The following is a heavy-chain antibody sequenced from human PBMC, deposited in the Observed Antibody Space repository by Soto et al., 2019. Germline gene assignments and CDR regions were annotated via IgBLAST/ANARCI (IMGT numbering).Heavy chain of an antibody. Sequence: SLRLSCAASGFTFSSYAMHWVRQAPGKGLELVAVISCDGSNKYYADSVKGRFTISRDNSKNTLYLQMNSLRAEDTAVYYCARDGNAVGYYDSSGPEYWGQGTLVTVSS. D-gene: IGHD3-22*01. CDR1: GFTFSSYA. J-gene: IGHJ4*02. CDR2: ISCDGSNK. V-gene: IGHV3-30-3*01. CDR3: ARDGNAVGYYDSSGPEY.